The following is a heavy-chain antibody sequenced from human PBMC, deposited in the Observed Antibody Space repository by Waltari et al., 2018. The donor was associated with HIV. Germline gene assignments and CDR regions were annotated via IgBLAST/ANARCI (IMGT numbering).Heavy chain of an antibody. V-gene: IGHV3-74*03. CDR2: INPEVNVT. Sequence: DVRLVQYGGGFVQPGESLRLSCRASAFTFTDYWMNWVRQVPGEGLLVVSLINPEVNVTMYAYSVKGRFTISRDNAENTLYLEMNSLRVEDTALYFCARVGGSSRNTKSVYFAMDAWGQGATVIVSS. J-gene: IGHJ6*02. CDR3: ARVGGSSRNTKSVYFAMDA. CDR1: AFTFTDYW. D-gene: IGHD2-2*01.